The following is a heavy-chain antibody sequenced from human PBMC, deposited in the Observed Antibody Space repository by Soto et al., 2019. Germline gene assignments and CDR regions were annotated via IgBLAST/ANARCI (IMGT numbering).Heavy chain of an antibody. CDR1: AFTFSDYY. CDR2: ISSGGGTA. D-gene: IGHD4-17*01. J-gene: IGHJ6*03. CDR3: ARAPETTEPWEYFYYYMDV. Sequence: QVQLVESGGGFVKPGGSLRLSCAASAFTFSDYYMSWIRQAPGKGLEWVSYISSGGGTAYYADSVKVRFTISRANAKNSLFLQMNSLRGEDTAVYYCARAPETTEPWEYFYYYMDVWGKGTTVTVSS. V-gene: IGHV3-11*01.